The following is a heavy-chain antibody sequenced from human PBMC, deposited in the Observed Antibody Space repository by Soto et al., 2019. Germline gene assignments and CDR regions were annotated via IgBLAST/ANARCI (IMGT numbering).Heavy chain of an antibody. CDR2: IYHSGST. CDR1: GGSIRSGGYS. Sequence: SECLTLTCAVSGGSIRSGGYSWRWIRQPPGKGLEWIGYIYHSGSTYYNPSLKSRVTISVGRSKNQFSLKLSSVTAADTAVYYCARGRTTVNLGLWGQGTLVTVSS. CDR3: ARGRTTVNLGL. D-gene: IGHD4-17*01. J-gene: IGHJ4*02. V-gene: IGHV4-30-2*01.